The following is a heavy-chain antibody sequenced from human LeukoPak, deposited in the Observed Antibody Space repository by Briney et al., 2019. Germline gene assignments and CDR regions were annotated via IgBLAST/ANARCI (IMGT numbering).Heavy chain of an antibody. CDR1: GDSSSGTY. V-gene: IGHV4-59*01. J-gene: IGHJ4*02. Sequence: TSGTLSLTCSVSGDSSSGTYWSWIRQTPGKGLEWIGFMYYSGSTNYNPSLKSRVTISMDTSKNQFSLNVSSVTAADTAVYYCTRGRDAYKTGYWGQGTLVTVSS. CDR3: TRGRDAYKTGY. CDR2: MYYSGST. D-gene: IGHD5-24*01.